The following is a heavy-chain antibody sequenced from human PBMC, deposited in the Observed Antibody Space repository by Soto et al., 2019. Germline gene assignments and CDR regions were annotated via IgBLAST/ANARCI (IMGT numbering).Heavy chain of an antibody. V-gene: IGHV3-30-3*01. J-gene: IGHJ4*02. Sequence: VGSLRICCAASGFSLSISTMHWFRQAPGKGPEWVALISYDGTNKFYADSVKGRFTISRDNSKSTLYLQVDSLRPEDAAVYYCARDPKTSGGQHWAFNYFDSWGQRTLVTVSS. D-gene: IGHD7-27*01. CDR1: GFSLSIST. CDR2: ISYDGTNK. CDR3: ARDPKTSGGQHWAFNYFDS.